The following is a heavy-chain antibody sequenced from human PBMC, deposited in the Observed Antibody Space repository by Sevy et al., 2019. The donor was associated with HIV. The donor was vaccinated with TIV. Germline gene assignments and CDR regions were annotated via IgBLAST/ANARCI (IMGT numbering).Heavy chain of an antibody. CDR2: ISWNSGSI. J-gene: IGHJ4*02. V-gene: IGHV3-9*01. CDR1: GFTFDDYA. CDR3: AKDLGGTMVRGVIVEPGPFDY. Sequence: GGSLRLSCAASGFTFDDYAMHWVRHAPGKGLEWVSGISWNSGSIGYADSVKGRFTISRDNAKNSLYLQMNSLRAEDTALYYCAKDLGGTMVRGVIVEPGPFDYWGQGTLVTVSS. D-gene: IGHD3-10*01.